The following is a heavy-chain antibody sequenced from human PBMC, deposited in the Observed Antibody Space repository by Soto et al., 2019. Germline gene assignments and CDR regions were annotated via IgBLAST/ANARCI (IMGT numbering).Heavy chain of an antibody. V-gene: IGHV1-69*01. CDR1: GGTFSSYA. CDR3: ATGRDGYNYVNLDY. CDR2: IIPIFGTA. J-gene: IGHJ4*02. Sequence: QVQLVQSGAEVKKPGSSVKVSCKASGGTFSSYAISWVRQAPGQGLEWMGGIIPIFGTANYAQKCQGRVKITADESTSTAYMELSSLRSEDTAVYYCATGRDGYNYVNLDYWGQGTLVTVSS. D-gene: IGHD5-12*01.